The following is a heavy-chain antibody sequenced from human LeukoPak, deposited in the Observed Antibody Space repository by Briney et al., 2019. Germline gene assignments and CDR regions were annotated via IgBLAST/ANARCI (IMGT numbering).Heavy chain of an antibody. CDR1: GFIFSNYV. CDR2: VVYGETTT. V-gene: IGHV3-23*01. J-gene: IGHJ4*02. Sequence: GGSLRLSCAGSGFIFSNYVLSWVRQAPGKGLEWVSSVVYGETTTYYTSSVKGRFTISRDNSKSTLYLQMNSLRAEDTALYYCAKATRLYYFDYWGQGTLVTVSS. D-gene: IGHD2-2*01. CDR3: AKATRLYYFDY.